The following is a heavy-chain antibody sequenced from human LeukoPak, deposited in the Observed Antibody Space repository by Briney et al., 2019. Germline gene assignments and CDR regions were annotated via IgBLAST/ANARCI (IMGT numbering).Heavy chain of an antibody. CDR3: ASRKLGNDY. J-gene: IGHJ4*02. Sequence: AETLSLTCAVYGGSFSGYYWSWIRQPPGKGLEWIGEINHSGSTNYNPSLKSRVTISVDTSKNQFSLKLSSVTAADTAVYYCASRKLGNDYWGQGTLVTVSS. CDR1: GGSFSGYY. D-gene: IGHD7-27*01. CDR2: INHSGST. V-gene: IGHV4-34*01.